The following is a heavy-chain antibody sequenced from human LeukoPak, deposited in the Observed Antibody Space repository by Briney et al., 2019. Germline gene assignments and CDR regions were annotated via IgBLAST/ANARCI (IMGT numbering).Heavy chain of an antibody. D-gene: IGHD3-3*01. J-gene: IGHJ3*02. CDR3: ARGGATTFGLWGNAFDI. V-gene: IGHV3-74*01. CDR1: GFTFSSYW. Sequence: GGSLRLSCAASGFTFSSYWMHWVRRAPGKGLVWVSRINSDGSSTSYADSVKGRFTISRDNSKNSLYLQMDSLRAEDTAVYYCARGGATTFGLWGNAFDIWGQGTMVTVSS. CDR2: INSDGSST.